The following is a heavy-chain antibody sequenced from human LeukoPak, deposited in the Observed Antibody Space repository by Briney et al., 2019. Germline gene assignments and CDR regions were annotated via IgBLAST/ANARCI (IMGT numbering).Heavy chain of an antibody. CDR1: GFTFSSYA. V-gene: IGHV3-23*01. CDR3: AKSRLGYCSSSSCSGYYFDF. CDR2: ISGSGGST. Sequence: GGSLRLSCAASGFTFSSYAMSWVRQAPGKGLEWVSAISGSGGSTYYADSVKGRFTISRDNSNSTPHLQMDRLRAEDTAVYYCAKSRLGYCSSSSCSGYYFDFWGQGTLVTVSS. J-gene: IGHJ4*02. D-gene: IGHD2-2*01.